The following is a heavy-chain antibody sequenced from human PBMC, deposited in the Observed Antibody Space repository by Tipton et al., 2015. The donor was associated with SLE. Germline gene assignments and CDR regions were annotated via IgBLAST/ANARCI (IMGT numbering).Heavy chain of an antibody. V-gene: IGHV3-30*04. CDR3: AGELGDRDAFDI. CDR1: GFTFSSYA. D-gene: IGHD3-16*01. J-gene: IGHJ3*02. Sequence: QLVQSGGGVVQPGWSLRLSCAASGFTFSSYAMHWVRQAPGKGLEWVAVISYDGRNKHYADSVKGRFTISRDNSKNTLYLQMNSLRAEDTAVYYCAGELGDRDAFDIWGQGTMVTVSS. CDR2: ISYDGRNK.